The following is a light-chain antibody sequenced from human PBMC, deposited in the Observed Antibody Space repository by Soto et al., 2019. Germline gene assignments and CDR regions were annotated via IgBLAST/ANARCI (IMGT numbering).Light chain of an antibody. CDR1: SSDVGSYNL. J-gene: IGLJ1*01. CDR2: EVS. CDR3: CSYAGRFYV. V-gene: IGLV2-23*02. Sequence: QSVLTQPASVSGSPGQSITISCTGTSSDVGSYNLVSWYQHHPGKAPKLLISEVSKRPSGVSNRFSGSKSGNTASLTISGLQAEDDADYYCCSYAGRFYVFGPRTKVTVL.